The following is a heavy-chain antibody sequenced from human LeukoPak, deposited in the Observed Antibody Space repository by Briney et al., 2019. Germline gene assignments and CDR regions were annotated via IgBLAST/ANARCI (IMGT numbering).Heavy chain of an antibody. J-gene: IGHJ4*02. V-gene: IGHV4-4*07. CDR1: GGSISPYF. D-gene: IGHD2-21*02. CDR3: ARDRVHDSDY. CDR2: ISSTGNT. Sequence: ASETLSLTCTVSGGSISPYFWSWIRQPAGKGLEYLGRISSTGNTNYNPSLRSRVTMSVDTSKNQFSLNLRSVTAADTAVYYCARDRVHDSDYWGQGILVIVSS.